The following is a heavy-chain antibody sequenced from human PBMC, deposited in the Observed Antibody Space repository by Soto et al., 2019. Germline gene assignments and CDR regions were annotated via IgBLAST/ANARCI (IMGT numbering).Heavy chain of an antibody. CDR1: GGTFSSYA. V-gene: IGHV1-69*06. J-gene: IGHJ6*02. CDR3: ASRYYGSGSYYYYYYGMDV. D-gene: IGHD3-10*01. CDR2: IIPIFGTA. Sequence: SVKVSCKASGGTFSSYAISWVRQAPGQGLEWMGGIIPIFGTANYAQKFQGRVTITADKSTSTAYMELSSLRSEDTAVYYCASRYYGSGSYYYYYYGMDVWGHGTTVTVSS.